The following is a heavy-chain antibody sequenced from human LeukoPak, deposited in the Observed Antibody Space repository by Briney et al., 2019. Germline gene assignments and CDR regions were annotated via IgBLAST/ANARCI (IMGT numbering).Heavy chain of an antibody. Sequence: SEILSLTCTVSGGSISSYYWSWIRQPAGKGLEWIGRIYTSGSTNYNPSLKSRVTMSVDTSKNQFSLKLSSVTAADTAVYYCARVEYDSSGHDWFDPWGQGTLVTVSS. CDR3: ARVEYDSSGHDWFDP. J-gene: IGHJ5*02. CDR2: IYTSGST. D-gene: IGHD3-22*01. CDR1: GGSISSYY. V-gene: IGHV4-4*07.